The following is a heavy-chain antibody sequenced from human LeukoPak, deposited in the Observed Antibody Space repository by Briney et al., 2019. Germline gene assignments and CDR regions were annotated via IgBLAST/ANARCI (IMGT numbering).Heavy chain of an antibody. CDR1: GFTFDNYA. D-gene: IGHD3-22*01. V-gene: IGHV3-9*01. CDR2: ISWNSDTI. Sequence: GGSLRLSCAASGFTFDNYAIHWVRHIPGKGLEWVSGISWNSDTIGYADSVKGRFTISRDNANNSLFLQMNSLRAEDTALYYCAKGDSSGYYYPYFDLWGQGTLVTVSS. J-gene: IGHJ4*02. CDR3: AKGDSSGYYYPYFDL.